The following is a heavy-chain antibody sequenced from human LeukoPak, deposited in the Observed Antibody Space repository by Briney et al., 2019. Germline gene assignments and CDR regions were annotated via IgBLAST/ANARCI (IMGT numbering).Heavy chain of an antibody. D-gene: IGHD6-19*01. J-gene: IGHJ4*02. CDR3: ARDPSVAGMGRGYFDY. V-gene: IGHV3-21*04. CDR1: GFAFSSYT. CDR2: ISSTSSYI. Sequence: GGSLRPSCAASGFAFSSYTMNWVRQAPGKGLEWVSSISSTSSYIYYADSVKGRFTISRDNSKDTLYLQLDSLRAEDTAMYYCARDPSVAGMGRGYFDYWGQGILVTVSS.